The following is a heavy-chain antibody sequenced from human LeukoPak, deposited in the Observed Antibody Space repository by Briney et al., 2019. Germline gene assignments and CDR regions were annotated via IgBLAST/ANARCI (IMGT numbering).Heavy chain of an antibody. D-gene: IGHD6-13*01. CDR1: GFTFSTYW. V-gene: IGHV3-7*01. J-gene: IGHJ4*02. CDR2: INQDGSEK. Sequence: GGSLRLSCEASGFTFSTYWVTWVRQAPGKGLEWVANINQDGSEKYYVDSVKGRFTISRDNAKNSLYLQMNSLRAEDTAVYYCAKSPYSSSWYAQKYYFDYWGQGTLVTVSS. CDR3: AKSPYSSSWYAQKYYFDY.